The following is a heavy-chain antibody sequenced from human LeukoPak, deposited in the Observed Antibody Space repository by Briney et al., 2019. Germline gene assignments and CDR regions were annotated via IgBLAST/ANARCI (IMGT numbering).Heavy chain of an antibody. CDR3: ARDRGGWYNFDY. D-gene: IGHD6-19*01. J-gene: IGHJ4*02. CDR1: GYTFTGYF. CDR2: INPSSGVT. V-gene: IGHV1-2*02. Sequence: ASVKVSCKASGYTFTGYFMHWVRQAPGQGPEWMGWINPSSGVTNYAQKFQGKVTMTRDTSISTAYMELSSLTSDDTAVYYCARDRGGWYNFDYWGQGTLITASS.